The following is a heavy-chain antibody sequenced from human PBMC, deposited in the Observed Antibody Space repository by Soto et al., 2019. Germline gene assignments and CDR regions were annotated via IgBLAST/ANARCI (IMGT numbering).Heavy chain of an antibody. J-gene: IGHJ4*02. CDR3: AIAGYTHGSSDFDY. V-gene: IGHV1-18*04. D-gene: IGHD5-18*01. CDR2: ISTAKGDT. Sequence: QVQLVQSGAEVKKPGASVKVSCKASGYTFTTYGLSWVRQAPGQGLEWMGWISTAKGDTNYAQKFQGRVTMTTDASTSTAYMELRSLRSDDTAVFYCAIAGYTHGSSDFDYWGQGTLLTVSS. CDR1: GYTFTTYG.